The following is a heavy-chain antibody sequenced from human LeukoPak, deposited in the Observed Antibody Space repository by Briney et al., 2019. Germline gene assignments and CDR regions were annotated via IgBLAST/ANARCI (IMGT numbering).Heavy chain of an antibody. V-gene: IGHV3-53*01. CDR3: ARLYYYDRRGLDY. CDR2: IYSAGRT. CDR1: GFTVSRNY. D-gene: IGHD3-22*01. J-gene: IGHJ4*02. Sequence: GGSLRLSCAASGFTVSRNYMSWVRQAPGRGLEWVSFIYSAGRTYYPHSAKGRFTISRANPRNTLYLQMNSLRGEETAVYYCARLYYYDRRGLDYWGEGTLVTVSS.